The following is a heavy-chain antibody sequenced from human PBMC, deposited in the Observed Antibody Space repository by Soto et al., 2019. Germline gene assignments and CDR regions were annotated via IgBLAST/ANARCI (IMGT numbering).Heavy chain of an antibody. V-gene: IGHV3-7*01. Sequence: GGSLRLSCAASGFTFSSYWMSWVRQAPGKGLEWVANIKQDGREKYYVDSVKGRFTISRDNAKNSLCLQMNSLRAEDTAVYYCARDSAARRNYYYGMDVWGQGTTVTVSS. J-gene: IGHJ6*02. D-gene: IGHD6-13*01. CDR1: GFTFSSYW. CDR2: IKQDGREK. CDR3: ARDSAARRNYYYGMDV.